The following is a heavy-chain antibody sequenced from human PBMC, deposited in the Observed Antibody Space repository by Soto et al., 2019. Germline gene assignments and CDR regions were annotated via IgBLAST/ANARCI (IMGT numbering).Heavy chain of an antibody. V-gene: IGHV3-21*06. CDR1: GFTFTRYS. CDR2: ISSTTNYI. CDR3: ARESEDLTSNFDY. Sequence: EVQLVDSGGDLVQPGGSLRLSCAASGFTFTRYSMNWVRQAPGKGLEWVSSISSTTNYIYYGDSMKGRFTISRDNAKNSLYLEMNSLRAEDTAVYYCARESEDLTSNFDYWGQGTLVTVSS. J-gene: IGHJ4*02.